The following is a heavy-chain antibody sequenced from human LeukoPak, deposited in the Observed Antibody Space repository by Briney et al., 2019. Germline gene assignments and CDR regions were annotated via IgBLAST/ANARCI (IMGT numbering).Heavy chain of an antibody. CDR3: ARIAVAGTDFDY. V-gene: IGHV4-39*01. Sequence: SETPSLTCAVSGGSISSSSYYWGWIRQPPGKGLEWIGSIYYSGSTYYNPSLKSRVTISVDTSKNQFSLKLSSVTAADTAVYYCARIAVAGTDFDYWGQGTLVTVSS. J-gene: IGHJ4*02. D-gene: IGHD6-19*01. CDR1: GGSISSSSYY. CDR2: IYYSGST.